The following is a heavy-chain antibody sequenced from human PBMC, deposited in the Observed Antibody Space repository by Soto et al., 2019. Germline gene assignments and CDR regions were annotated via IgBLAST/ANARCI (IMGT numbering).Heavy chain of an antibody. J-gene: IGHJ6*01. CDR2: IVVGSGNT. CDR1: GFTFTSSA. V-gene: IGHV1-58*01. D-gene: IGHD6-19*01. Sequence: SVKGSCKAAGFTFTSSAVQWVRQARGQRLEWIGWIVVGSGNTNYAQKFQERVTITRDMSTSTAYMELSSLRSEDTAVYYCAAADPGIAVAGTLPYYYYYGMDVRAQGSTVTVSS. CDR3: AAADPGIAVAGTLPYYYYYGMDV.